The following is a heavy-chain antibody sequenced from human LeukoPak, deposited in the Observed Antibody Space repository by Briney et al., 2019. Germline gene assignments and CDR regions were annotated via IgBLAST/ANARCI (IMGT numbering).Heavy chain of an antibody. D-gene: IGHD3-22*01. CDR3: ARAPGYDSSGYYYVFYHGMDV. CDR2: IIPILGIA. Sequence: SVKVSCKASGGTFSSYAISWVRQAPGQGLEWMGRIIPILGIANYAQKFQGRVTITADKSTSTAYMELSSLRSEDTAVYYCARAPGYDSSGYYYVFYHGMDVWGQGTTVTVSS. CDR1: GGTFSSYA. J-gene: IGHJ6*02. V-gene: IGHV1-69*04.